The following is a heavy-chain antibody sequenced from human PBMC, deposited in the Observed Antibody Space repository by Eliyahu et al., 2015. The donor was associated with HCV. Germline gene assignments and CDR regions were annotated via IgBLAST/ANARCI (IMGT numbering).Heavy chain of an antibody. J-gene: IGHJ3*02. CDR2: IYSGGST. CDR1: GFTVXSNY. D-gene: IGHD5-24*01. CDR3: ARGGIDGYKVPDAFDI. Sequence: EVQLVESGGGLIQPGGSLRLSCAASGFTVXSNYMSWVRQAPGKGLEWVSVIYSGGSTYYADSVKGRFTISRDNSKNTLYLQMNSLRAEDTAVYYCARGGIDGYKVPDAFDIWGQGTMVTVSS. V-gene: IGHV3-53*01.